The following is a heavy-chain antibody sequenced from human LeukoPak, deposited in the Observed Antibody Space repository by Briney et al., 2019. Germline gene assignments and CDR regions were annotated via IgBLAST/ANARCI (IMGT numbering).Heavy chain of an antibody. Sequence: GGSLRLSCAASGFTFSDYYMSWIRQAPGKGLEWASYISSSGSTIYYADSVKGRFTISRGNAKNSLYLQMNSLRAEDTAVYYCARGLVAEESFDYWGQGTLVTVSS. V-gene: IGHV3-11*01. CDR2: ISSSGSTI. D-gene: IGHD2-8*02. CDR1: GFTFSDYY. CDR3: ARGLVAEESFDY. J-gene: IGHJ4*02.